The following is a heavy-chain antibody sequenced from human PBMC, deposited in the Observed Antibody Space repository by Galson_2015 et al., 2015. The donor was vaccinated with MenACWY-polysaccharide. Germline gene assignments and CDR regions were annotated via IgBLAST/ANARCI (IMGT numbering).Heavy chain of an antibody. Sequence: SLRLSCAASGSRFSNSGMHWVRQAPGKGLEWVAVIQYDGSNKVYADSVKGRFTISRDNSKNTVFLEMNTLGVEDTAAHYCAREGSRIVFHAFDIWGQGTMVTVSS. V-gene: IGHV3-33*01. D-gene: IGHD2-2*01. CDR1: GSRFSNSG. CDR3: AREGSRIVFHAFDI. CDR2: IQYDGSNK. J-gene: IGHJ3*02.